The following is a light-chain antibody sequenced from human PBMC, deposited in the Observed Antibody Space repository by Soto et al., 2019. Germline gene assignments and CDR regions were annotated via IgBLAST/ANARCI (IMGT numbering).Light chain of an antibody. CDR3: QQYYTTPRT. CDR1: QSLLASSNNTAN. V-gene: IGKV4-1*01. CDR2: WAS. Sequence: DIGITQSPDSVAVSLGQTAKINCKYSQSLLASSNNTANLTWYQQNPGQHPKSIMYWASTRELGAPARFSGIGSGPAFPPPISTLHPKNVAVYSCQQYYTTPRTSGHGTKVDI. J-gene: IGKJ1*01.